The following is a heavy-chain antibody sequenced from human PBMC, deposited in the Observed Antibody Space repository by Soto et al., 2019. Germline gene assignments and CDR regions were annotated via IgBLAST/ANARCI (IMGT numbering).Heavy chain of an antibody. J-gene: IGHJ4*02. CDR3: ARSSIPGTFDY. D-gene: IGHD6-6*01. Sequence: GGSLRLSCAASGLTFSSYSMNWVRQAPGKGLEWVSSISSSSSYIYYADSVKGRFTISRDNAKNSLYLQMNSLRAEDTAVYYCARSSIPGTFDYWGQGTQLTVSS. V-gene: IGHV3-21*01. CDR1: GLTFSSYS. CDR2: ISSSSSYI.